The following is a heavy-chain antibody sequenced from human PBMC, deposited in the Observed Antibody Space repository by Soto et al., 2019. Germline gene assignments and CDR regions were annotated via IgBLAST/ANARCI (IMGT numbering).Heavy chain of an antibody. V-gene: IGHV3-23*01. Sequence: PGGSLRLSCAASGFTFSSYAMSWVRQAPGKGLEWVSGISGSGGSTYYADSVKGRLTISRDNSKNTLYVQMNSLRAEDTAVYYCAKDKYSSGSTLDYWGQGTLVTVSS. CDR1: GFTFSSYA. J-gene: IGHJ4*02. D-gene: IGHD6-19*01. CDR3: AKDKYSSGSTLDY. CDR2: ISGSGGST.